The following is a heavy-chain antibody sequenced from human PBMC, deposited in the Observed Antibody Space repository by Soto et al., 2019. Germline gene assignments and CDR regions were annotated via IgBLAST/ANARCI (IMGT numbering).Heavy chain of an antibody. J-gene: IGHJ6*02. V-gene: IGHV5-10-1*01. Sequence: ESLKISCKGSGYSFTSYWISWVRQMPGKGLEWMGRIDPSDSYTYYSPSFQGHVTISADKSISTAYLQWSSLKASDTAMYYCVRQSIEVVPAATHDRPCYYVIDVSGPGT. CDR1: GYSFTSYW. CDR3: VRQSIEVVPAATHDRPCYYVIDV. D-gene: IGHD2-2*01. CDR2: IDPSDSYT.